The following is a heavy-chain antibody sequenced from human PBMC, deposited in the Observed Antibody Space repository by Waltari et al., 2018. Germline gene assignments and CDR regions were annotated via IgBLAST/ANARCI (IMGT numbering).Heavy chain of an antibody. V-gene: IGHV6-1*01. J-gene: IGHJ6*02. Sequence: QVQLQQSGPGLVKPSQTLSLPCAISGDSVSRTSAAWNWLRQSPSRGLEWLGRTYNRSKWYSEYAVSLKSRIGFSPDTSRNQFSLQLESVTPEDTAVYFCARDTSSWTPHSYSYYGMDVWGQGTSVTVAS. CDR1: GDSVSRTSAA. CDR3: ARDTSSWTPHSYSYYGMDV. D-gene: IGHD6-13*01. CDR2: TYNRSKWYS.